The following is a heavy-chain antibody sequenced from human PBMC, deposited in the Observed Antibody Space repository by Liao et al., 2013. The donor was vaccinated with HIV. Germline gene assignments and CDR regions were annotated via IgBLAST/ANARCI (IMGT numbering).Heavy chain of an antibody. V-gene: IGHV4-61*02. CDR2: IYTIGGT. D-gene: IGHD1-26*01. Sequence: QVQLQESGPGLVKPSQTLSLTCTVSGGSISSGYYYWSWIRQPAGKGLEWIGHIYTIGGTNYNPSLNGRVTISLDPSLNRFSLKLSPVTAADTAVYYCTRGPLGRLDYWGQGSLVTVSS. CDR3: TRGPLGRLDY. CDR1: GGSISSGYYY. J-gene: IGHJ4*02.